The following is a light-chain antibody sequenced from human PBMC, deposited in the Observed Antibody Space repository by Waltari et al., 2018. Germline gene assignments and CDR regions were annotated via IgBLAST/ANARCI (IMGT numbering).Light chain of an antibody. Sequence: QSALTQPASVSASPGQSITISCTGTSSDVGGYDYVSWYQQHPGKAPPLMIYDVNKRPSGVSHRFSSSKSGNTAALTIFGLQAEDEADYYCISYTSTTTYVVVGGGTKLTVL. CDR3: ISYTSTTTYVV. CDR1: SSDVGGYDY. CDR2: DVN. J-gene: IGLJ2*01. V-gene: IGLV2-14*03.